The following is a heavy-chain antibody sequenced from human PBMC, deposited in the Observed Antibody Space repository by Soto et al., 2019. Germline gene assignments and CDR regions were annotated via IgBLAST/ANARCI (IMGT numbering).Heavy chain of an antibody. J-gene: IGHJ4*02. CDR3: VKDFRGGYDWTHD. D-gene: IGHD5-12*01. CDR1: GFTFSNYA. Sequence: EVQLLESGGDLVQPGGSLRLSCAASGFTFSNYAMRWVRQAPGKGLEWVSLIRGSGGPTNYADSVKGRFAASRDNSKNMLCLQTNSLRAEDTAGYYCVKDFRGGYDWTHDWGQGTLVTVSS. CDR2: IRGSGGPT. V-gene: IGHV3-23*01.